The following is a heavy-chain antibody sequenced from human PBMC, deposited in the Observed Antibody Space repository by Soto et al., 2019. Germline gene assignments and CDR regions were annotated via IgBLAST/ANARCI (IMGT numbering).Heavy chain of an antibody. V-gene: IGHV3-7*01. J-gene: IGHJ4*02. CDR2: INQDGSEK. Sequence: EVQLMESGGGLVQPGGSLRLSCAASGFTFSTYWMDWFRQTPGKGLEWVANINQDGSEKNYVDSVKGRFTISRDNAKNSLYLQMSSLTAEDSALYYCSRSLDSWGQGTLVTVSS. CDR3: SRSLDS. CDR1: GFTFSTYW.